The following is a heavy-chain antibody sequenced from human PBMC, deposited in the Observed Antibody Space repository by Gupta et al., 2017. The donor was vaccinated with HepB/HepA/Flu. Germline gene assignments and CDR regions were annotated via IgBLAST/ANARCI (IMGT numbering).Heavy chain of an antibody. CDR1: GGSISSTTYY. CDR3: GRSPRKTVVTTYWFDS. V-gene: IGHV4-39*01. J-gene: IGHJ5*01. Sequence: QLQLQESGPGLVKPSETLSLTCTVSGGSISSTTYYWGWIRQPPGKGLEWLGSSYYSGTYFNPSHSGIPYYNPSLKSRVTISVDTSKNQFSLKLSSVTAADTAVYYCGRSPRKTVVTTYWFDSWGQGTLVTVSS. D-gene: IGHD5-12*01. CDR2: SYYSGTYFNPSHSGIP.